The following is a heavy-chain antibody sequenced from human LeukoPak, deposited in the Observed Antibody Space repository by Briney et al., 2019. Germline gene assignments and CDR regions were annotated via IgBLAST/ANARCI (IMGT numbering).Heavy chain of an antibody. CDR3: ARGRYCSSTSCHYFDY. J-gene: IGHJ4*02. Sequence: SETLSLTCTVSGFSISSGYYWGWIRQPPGKGLEWIGSIYHSGSTYYNPSLKSRVTISVDTSKNQFSLKLSSVTAADTAVYYCARGRYCSSTSCHYFDYWGQGTLVTVSS. CDR1: GFSISSGYY. D-gene: IGHD2-2*01. V-gene: IGHV4-38-2*02. CDR2: IYHSGST.